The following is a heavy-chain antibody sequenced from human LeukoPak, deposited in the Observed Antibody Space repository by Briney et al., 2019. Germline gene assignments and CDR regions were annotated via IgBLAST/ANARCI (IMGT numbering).Heavy chain of an antibody. CDR2: VHYSGST. CDR3: ARHSSLQGYYFDY. D-gene: IGHD6-6*01. V-gene: IGHV4-59*08. J-gene: IGHJ4*02. CDR1: GDSLSGYY. Sequence: SETLSLTCTVSGDSLSGYYWSWIRQPPGKGLEWIGNVHYSGSTTYHPSLQSRVTISVDTSKKQFSLKLRSVTAADSAVYYCARHSSLQGYYFDYWGRGTLVTVSS.